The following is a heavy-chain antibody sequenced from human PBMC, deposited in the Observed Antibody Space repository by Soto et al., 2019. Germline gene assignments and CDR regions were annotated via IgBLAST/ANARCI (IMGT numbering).Heavy chain of an antibody. CDR2: ISGSGGST. V-gene: IGHV3-23*01. Sequence: PGGSLRLSCAASGFTFSSYAMSWVRQAPGKGLEWVSAISGSGGSTYYADSVKGRFTISRDNSKNTLYLQMNSLRAEDTAVYYCAKDLTQQLEPLPSYYYYYGMDVWGQGTTVTVSS. D-gene: IGHD6-13*01. J-gene: IGHJ6*02. CDR1: GFTFSSYA. CDR3: AKDLTQQLEPLPSYYYYYGMDV.